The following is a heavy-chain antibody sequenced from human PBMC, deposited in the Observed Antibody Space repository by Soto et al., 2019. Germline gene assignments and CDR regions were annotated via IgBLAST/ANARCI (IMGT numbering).Heavy chain of an antibody. CDR2: ISAYNGNT. Sequence: GASVKVSCKASGYTFTNYGISWVRQAPGQRLEWMGWISAYNGNTNYAQKLQGRVTITTDTSTSTTYKELRSPRTDDTAVDYCAGYRRVSLLGLQRYFLAFWARGTLVPVSS. CDR3: AGYRRVSLLGLQRYFLAF. CDR1: GYTFTNYG. D-gene: IGHD3-16*02. V-gene: IGHV1-18*01. J-gene: IGHJ1*01.